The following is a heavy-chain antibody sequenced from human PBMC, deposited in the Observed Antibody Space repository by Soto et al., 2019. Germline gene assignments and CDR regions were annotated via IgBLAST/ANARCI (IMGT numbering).Heavy chain of an antibody. CDR2: INTGNAYT. J-gene: IGHJ6*01. V-gene: IGHV1-3*04. CDR1: GYTFATYA. CDR3: SRVNTIFLIPDYYSYDMVV. Sequence: QVQLVQSGAEVKKPGASVKVSCKASGYTFATYAIHWVRQAPGQRLEWMGWINTGNAYTEYSQHFRGRVTITRDTSESTAYMERSSLKSEDTAMYYCSRVNTIFLIPDYYSYDMVVW. D-gene: IGHD3-9*01.